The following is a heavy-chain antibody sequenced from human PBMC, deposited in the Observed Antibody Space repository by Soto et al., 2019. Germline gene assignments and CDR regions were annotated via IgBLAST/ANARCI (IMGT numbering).Heavy chain of an antibody. CDR3: ARQGGNKFDY. V-gene: IGHV4-39*01. J-gene: IGHJ4*02. D-gene: IGHD3-16*01. Sequence: QLQLQESGPGLVKPSETLSLSCTVSGDSVISDHYYWAWVRQPPGKGLEWIGNVHYRGNTCQNPSLKRRVTTTVDTSSNQVSLKLTSVTAADTSVYYCARQGGNKFDYWGQGTLVTVSS. CDR1: GDSVISDHYY. CDR2: VHYRGNT.